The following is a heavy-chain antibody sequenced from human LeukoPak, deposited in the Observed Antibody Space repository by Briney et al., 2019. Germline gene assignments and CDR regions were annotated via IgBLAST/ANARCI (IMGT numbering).Heavy chain of an antibody. CDR1: GFTFTNYW. D-gene: IGHD6-13*01. CDR3: ARRVGGSSNMGV. J-gene: IGHJ6*04. V-gene: IGHV3-7*03. CDR2: IKPDGSDK. Sequence: GGSLRLSCAASGFTFTNYWMTWVRQATGKGLEWVANIKPDGSDKNYVDSVKGRFTISRDNAKNSLYLQMNSLRAEDTAMYYCARRVGGSSNMGVWGEGTTVTVSS.